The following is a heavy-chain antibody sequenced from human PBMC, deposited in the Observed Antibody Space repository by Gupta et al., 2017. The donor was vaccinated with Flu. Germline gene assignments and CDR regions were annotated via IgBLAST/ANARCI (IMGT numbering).Heavy chain of an antibody. CDR3: TREGPGYCSSTTCYGMDV. D-gene: IGHD2-2*01. CDR1: DFTCSTYW. CDR2: INSHGTII. J-gene: IGHJ6*02. Sequence: DVQLVQSGGGFVPPGGSLRLSCAASDFTCSTYWMHWVRQAPGKGLVWVSRINSHGTIIIYADSVKGRFTISRDNAKNTLFLQMNSLRAEDTAVYYCTREGPGYCSSTTCYGMDVWGQGTTVTV. V-gene: IGHV3-74*01.